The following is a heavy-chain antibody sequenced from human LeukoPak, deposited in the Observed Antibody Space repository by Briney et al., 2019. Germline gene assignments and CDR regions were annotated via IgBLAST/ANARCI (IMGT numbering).Heavy chain of an antibody. V-gene: IGHV3-21*01. J-gene: IGHJ4*02. CDR2: ISSSSSYI. CDR1: GFTFSSYS. CDR3: ARDTVVPAAFDY. Sequence: PGGSLRLSCAASGFTFSSYSMNWVRQAPGKGLEWVSSISSSSSYIYYADSVKGRFTISRDNAKNSLYLQMNSLRAEDTAAYYCARDTVVPAAFDYWGQGTLVTVSS. D-gene: IGHD2-2*01.